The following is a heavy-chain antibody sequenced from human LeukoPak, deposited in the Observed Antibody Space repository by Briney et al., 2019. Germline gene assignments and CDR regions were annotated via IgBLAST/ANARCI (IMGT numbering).Heavy chain of an antibody. CDR2: IYTSGST. J-gene: IGHJ5*02. CDR3: ARAGRGYSYGYYWCDP. D-gene: IGHD5-18*01. CDR1: GGSISSYY. V-gene: IGHV4-4*07. Sequence: SETLSLTCTVSGGSISSYYWSWIRQPPGKGLEWIGRIYTSGSTNYNPSLKSRVTMSVDTSKNQFSLQLRTVTAEDPAVYYCARAGRGYSYGYYWCDPGGQGTLVTVSS.